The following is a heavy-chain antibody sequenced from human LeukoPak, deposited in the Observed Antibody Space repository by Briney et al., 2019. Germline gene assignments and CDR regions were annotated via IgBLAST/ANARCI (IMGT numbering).Heavy chain of an antibody. J-gene: IGHJ4*02. CDR2: ISYDGSNK. D-gene: IGHD6-13*01. Sequence: GGSLRLSCAASGFTFSSYGMHWVRQAPGKGLEWVAVISYDGSNKYYADSVKGRFTISRDNSKNTLYLQMNSLRAEDTAVYYCAKGGSSSWYGLFVDYWGQGTLVTVSS. V-gene: IGHV3-30*18. CDR1: GFTFSSYG. CDR3: AKGGSSSWYGLFVDY.